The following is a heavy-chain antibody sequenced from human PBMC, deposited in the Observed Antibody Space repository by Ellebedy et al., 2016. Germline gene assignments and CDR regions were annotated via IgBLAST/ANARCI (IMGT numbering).Heavy chain of an antibody. Sequence: GESLKISXAASGFTFSSYAMTWVRQAPGKGLEWVSTITTNGDTTYYAGSVKGRFTTSRDNSKNTVYLHMNSLRAEDTAVYYCAKDRLTYYYGSGLAYWGQGTLVTVSS. V-gene: IGHV3-23*01. D-gene: IGHD3-10*01. CDR2: ITTNGDTT. CDR1: GFTFSSYA. J-gene: IGHJ4*02. CDR3: AKDRLTYYYGSGLAY.